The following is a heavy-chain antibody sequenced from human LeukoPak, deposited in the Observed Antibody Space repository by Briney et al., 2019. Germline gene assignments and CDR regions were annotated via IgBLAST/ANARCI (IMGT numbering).Heavy chain of an antibody. Sequence: QSGGSLRLSCAASGFTFSSYEMNWVRQAPGKGLEWVSYISSSGSTIYYADSVKGRFTISRDNAKNSLYLQMNSLRAEDTAVYYCAKDPDCTSGICYTFFDYWGEGTLVTVSS. V-gene: IGHV3-48*03. CDR1: GFTFSSYE. CDR2: ISSSGSTI. D-gene: IGHD2-8*01. J-gene: IGHJ4*02. CDR3: AKDPDCTSGICYTFFDY.